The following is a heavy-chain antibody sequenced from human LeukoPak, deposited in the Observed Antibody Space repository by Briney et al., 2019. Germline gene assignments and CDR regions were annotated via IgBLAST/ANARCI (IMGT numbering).Heavy chain of an antibody. CDR1: GFTVSSNY. CDR2: IYRGGST. J-gene: IGHJ6*02. CDR3: ARDGEAVNYYGMDV. V-gene: IGHV3-53*01. Sequence: GGSLRLSCAASGFTVSSNYMSWVRQAPGTGLEWVSLIYRGGSTYYADSVKGRFTLSRDNSKNTLYLQMNSLRVEDTAVYYCARDGEAVNYYGMDVWGQGTTVTVSS. D-gene: IGHD3-10*01.